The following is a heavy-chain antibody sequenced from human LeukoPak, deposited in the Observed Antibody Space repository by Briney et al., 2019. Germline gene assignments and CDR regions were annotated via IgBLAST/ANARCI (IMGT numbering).Heavy chain of an antibody. J-gene: IGHJ2*01. CDR2: IWYDGSNK. CDR1: GFTFSSYG. V-gene: IGHV3-33*01. CDR3: ARDYLDWYFDL. Sequence: PGRSLRLSCAASGFTFSSYGMHWVRQAPGKGLEWVAVIWYDGSNKYYADSVKGRFTISRDNSKNTLYLQTNSLRAEDTAVYYCARDYLDWYFDLWGRGTLVTVSS.